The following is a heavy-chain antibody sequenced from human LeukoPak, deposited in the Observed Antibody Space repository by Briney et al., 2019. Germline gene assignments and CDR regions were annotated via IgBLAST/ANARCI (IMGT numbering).Heavy chain of an antibody. D-gene: IGHD3-10*01. J-gene: IGHJ5*02. CDR3: ARGGYYGSGNDFRFDP. CDR1: GGSISSYY. CDR2: IHYTGST. Sequence: SETLSLTCTGSGGSISSYYWSWIRQSPGKGLECIGYIHYTGSTNYNPSLKSRVTISVETSKNQFSLRLKSVTAADTAVYYCARGGYYGSGNDFRFDPWGQGTLVTVSS. V-gene: IGHV4-59*01.